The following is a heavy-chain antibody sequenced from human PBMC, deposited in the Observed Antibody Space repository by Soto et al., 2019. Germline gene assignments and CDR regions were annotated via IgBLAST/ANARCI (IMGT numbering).Heavy chain of an antibody. Sequence: GGSLRLSCAASGFTFSDYYIAWIRQAPGKGLEWISYISSTGIYKRYADSVKGRFTIARDNANNSLVLQMNSLRADDTAVYYCVRDLYGSGTSLRGWFDPWGQGTLVTVSS. D-gene: IGHD3-10*01. CDR1: GFTFSDYY. V-gene: IGHV3-11*06. CDR3: VRDLYGSGTSLRGWFDP. CDR2: ISSTGIYK. J-gene: IGHJ5*02.